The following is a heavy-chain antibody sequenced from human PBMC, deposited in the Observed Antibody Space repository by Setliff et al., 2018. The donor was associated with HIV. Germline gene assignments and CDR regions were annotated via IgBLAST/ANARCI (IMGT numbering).Heavy chain of an antibody. CDR3: ARGGTITLINYFDS. J-gene: IGHJ4*02. Sequence: SVKVSCKASGYTFTDYYIHWVRQAPGQGLEWMGGIIHFFGTVVLAPNFQGRVTITANESTSTAYLELSSLKSEDTGVYYCARGGTITLINYFDSWGQGTLVTVSS. D-gene: IGHD3-10*01. V-gene: IGHV1-69*13. CDR2: IIHFFGTV. CDR1: GYTFTDYY.